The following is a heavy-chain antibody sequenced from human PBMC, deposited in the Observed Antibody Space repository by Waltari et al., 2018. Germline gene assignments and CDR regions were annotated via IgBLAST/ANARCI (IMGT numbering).Heavy chain of an antibody. J-gene: IGHJ6*02. CDR2: ISSSSSYI. V-gene: IGHV3-21*01. CDR1: GFTFSSYS. D-gene: IGHD3-3*01. CDR3: ARGLYDFWSGYYYYGMDV. Sequence: EVQLVESGGGLVKPGGSLRLSCAASGFTFSSYSMNWVRQAPGKGLEWVSSISSSSSYIYYADSVKGRFTISRDNAKNSLYLQMNSLRAEDTAVYYCARGLYDFWSGYYYYGMDVWGQGTTVTVSS.